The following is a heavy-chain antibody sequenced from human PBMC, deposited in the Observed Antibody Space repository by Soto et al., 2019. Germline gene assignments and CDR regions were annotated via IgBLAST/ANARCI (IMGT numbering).Heavy chain of an antibody. D-gene: IGHD2-2*01. CDR3: TRGGIDVVVPAAQGFFYYGMDV. Sequence: VRLSCITSGFVFGDYAMIWVRQAPGKGLEWVAFIRSETFGGTADYAASVKGRFTVSRDDSKRITYLQMSSLKSEDTAVYFCTRGGIDVVVPAAQGFFYYGMDVWGQGTTVTVSS. CDR1: GFVFGDYA. CDR2: IRSETFGGTA. J-gene: IGHJ6*02. V-gene: IGHV3-49*04.